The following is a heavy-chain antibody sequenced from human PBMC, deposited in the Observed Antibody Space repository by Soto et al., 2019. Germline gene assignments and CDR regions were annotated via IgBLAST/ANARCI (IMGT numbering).Heavy chain of an antibody. CDR2: ISSSSSTI. D-gene: IGHD3-3*01. CDR1: GFTFSSYS. V-gene: IGHV3-48*02. CDR3: ARADYDFWSGYFDY. Sequence: GGSLRLSCVASGFTFSSYSMNWVRQAPGKGLEWVSYISSSSSTIYYADSVKGRFTISRDNAKNSLYLQMNSLRDEDTAVYYCARADYDFWSGYFDYWGQGTLVTVSS. J-gene: IGHJ4*02.